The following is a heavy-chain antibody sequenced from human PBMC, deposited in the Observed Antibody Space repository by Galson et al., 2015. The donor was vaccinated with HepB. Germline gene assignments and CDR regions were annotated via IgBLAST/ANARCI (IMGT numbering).Heavy chain of an antibody. CDR3: ARSRPLYSSSWYPTYFDF. D-gene: IGHD6-13*01. V-gene: IGHV3-23*01. CDR1: GFPFTNYA. Sequence: SLRLSCAAAGFPFTNYAMSWVRQAPGKGLEWVSSISRTGYATYYADSVKGRFTISRDNSMNTLFLQLTSLRAEDTAIYYCARSRPLYSSSWYPTYFDFWGQGTLVTVSS. J-gene: IGHJ4*02. CDR2: ISRTGYAT.